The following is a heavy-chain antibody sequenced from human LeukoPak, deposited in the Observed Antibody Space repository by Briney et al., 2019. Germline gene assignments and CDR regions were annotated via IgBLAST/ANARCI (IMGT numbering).Heavy chain of an antibody. CDR1: GGTFSSYA. CDR2: IIPIFGTA. J-gene: IGHJ6*03. CDR3: ARVGPWVNPDYYYYYMDV. Sequence: SVKVSCKASGGTFSSYAISWVRQAPGQGLEWMGGIIPIFGTANYAQKFQGRVTITADKSTSTAYMELSSLRSEDTAVYYCARVGPWVNPDYYYYYMDVWGKGTTVTVSS. D-gene: IGHD1-14*01. V-gene: IGHV1-69*06.